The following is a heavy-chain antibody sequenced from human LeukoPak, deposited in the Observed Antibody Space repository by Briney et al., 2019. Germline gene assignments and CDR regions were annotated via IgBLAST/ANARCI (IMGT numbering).Heavy chain of an antibody. CDR3: AKDGMSLDSSWFDY. CDR2: ISGSGDST. D-gene: IGHD6-13*01. CDR1: GFTFNNYA. V-gene: IGHV3-23*01. J-gene: IGHJ4*02. Sequence: GGSLRLSCAASGFTFNNYAMSWVRQAPGKRLEWVSAISGSGDSTFYVGSVKGRFTISGDNSKNTMYLQMNSLRVEDTAVYYCAKDGMSLDSSWFDYWGQGTLVTVSS.